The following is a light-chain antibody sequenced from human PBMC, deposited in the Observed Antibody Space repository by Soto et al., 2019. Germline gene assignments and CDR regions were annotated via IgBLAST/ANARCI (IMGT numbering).Light chain of an antibody. CDR1: QSISSF. V-gene: IGKV1-39*01. J-gene: IGKJ5*01. CDR3: QQGYSTPFT. CDR2: GAS. Sequence: DIQMTQSPSSLSASVGDRVTITCRASQSISSFLNWHQHKPGKAPKVLIYGASSLHSGVPPRCSGRRSGTDSTLTISSLQPEDFATYYCQQGYSTPFTFGRGTRLDIK.